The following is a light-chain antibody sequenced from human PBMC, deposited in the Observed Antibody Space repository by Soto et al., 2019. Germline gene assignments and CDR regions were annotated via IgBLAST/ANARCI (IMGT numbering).Light chain of an antibody. CDR3: ATWDDSLNGLV. CDR2: SDD. CDR1: RSNIGSDS. V-gene: IGLV1-44*01. J-gene: IGLJ1*01. Sequence: QAVVTQPPSASGTPGQRVTISCSGSRSNIGSDSVIWYQHLPGVAPKLLIYSDDQRPSGVPERFSGSKSGTSASLAISGLQSEDEATYYCATWDDSLNGLVFGTGTKLTVL.